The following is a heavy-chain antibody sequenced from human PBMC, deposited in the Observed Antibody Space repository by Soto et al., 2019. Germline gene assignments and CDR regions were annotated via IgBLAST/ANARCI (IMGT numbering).Heavy chain of an antibody. CDR2: IYYTGST. J-gene: IGHJ4*02. Sequence: PSETLSLTCTVSGGSISSGAYWSWIRQHPGKGLEWIGYIYYTGSTYYNPSLKSRVTISVDTSKNQFSLKLSSVTAADTAVYYCARVYHCSSTSCYPYFDYWGQGTLVTVSS. D-gene: IGHD2-2*01. CDR1: GGSISSGAY. CDR3: ARVYHCSSTSCYPYFDY. V-gene: IGHV4-30-4*08.